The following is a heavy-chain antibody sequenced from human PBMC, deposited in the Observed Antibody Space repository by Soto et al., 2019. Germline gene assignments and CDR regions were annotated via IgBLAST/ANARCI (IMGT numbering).Heavy chain of an antibody. CDR3: ARGLRSVLDY. J-gene: IGHJ4*02. V-gene: IGHV3-33*01. CDR1: GFIFSNFG. CDR2: ISSDEKIK. D-gene: IGHD6-6*01. Sequence: GGSLRLSCVASGFIFSNFGMHWVRQAPGKGLEWVAVISSDEKIKQYADSVRGRFAISRDNSKDTLYLQMTSLRAEDTAIYYCARGLRSVLDYWGQGTLVTVS.